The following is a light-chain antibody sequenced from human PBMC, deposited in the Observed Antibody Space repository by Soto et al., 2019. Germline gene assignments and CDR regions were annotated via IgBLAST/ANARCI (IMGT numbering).Light chain of an antibody. CDR3: CSYAGRYTFV. Sequence: SALAQPSSGSVSPVQSITISCTGTSGFVGSFSLVSWYQQHPGKAPKVMISEGHRRPSGVPDRFSGSKSGNTASLTISGLQTEDEADYYCCSYAGRYTFVLGTGTKVTVI. J-gene: IGLJ1*01. CDR2: EGH. V-gene: IGLV2-23*01. CDR1: SGFVGSFSL.